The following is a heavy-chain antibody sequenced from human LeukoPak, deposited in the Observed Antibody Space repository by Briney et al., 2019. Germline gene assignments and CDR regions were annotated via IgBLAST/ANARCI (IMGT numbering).Heavy chain of an antibody. V-gene: IGHV3-21*01. CDR1: GFTFSSYS. CDR3: ARDVLWFGESTFDY. J-gene: IGHJ4*02. D-gene: IGHD3-10*01. Sequence: KTGGSLRLSCAASGFTFSSYSMNWVRQAPGKGLEWVSSISSSSSYIYYADSVKGRFTISRDNAKNSLYLQMNSLRAEDTAVYYCARDVLWFGESTFDYWGQGTLVTVSS. CDR2: ISSSSSYI.